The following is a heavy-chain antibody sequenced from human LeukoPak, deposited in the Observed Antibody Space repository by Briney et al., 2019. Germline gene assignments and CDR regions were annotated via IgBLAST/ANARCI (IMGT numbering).Heavy chain of an antibody. V-gene: IGHV1-69*05. Sequence: SVKVSCKASGGTFTSYAISWVRQAPGQGLEWMGGIIPIFGTANYAQKFQGRVTITTDESTSTAYMELSSLRSEDTAVYYCASPGSYGSGSPFDYWGQGTLVTVSS. J-gene: IGHJ4*02. D-gene: IGHD3-10*01. CDR3: ASPGSYGSGSPFDY. CDR1: GGTFTSYA. CDR2: IIPIFGTA.